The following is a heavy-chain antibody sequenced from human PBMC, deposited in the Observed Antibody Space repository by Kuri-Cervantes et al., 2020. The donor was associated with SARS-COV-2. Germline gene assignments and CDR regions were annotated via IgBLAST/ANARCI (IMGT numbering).Heavy chain of an antibody. CDR1: GYSFTGYW. D-gene: IGHD3-22*01. J-gene: IGHJ5*02. CDR3: ARLSSGYYYPNEEGSYNWFDP. CDR2: IYPGDSGT. V-gene: IGHV5-51*01. Sequence: KVSCKGSGYSFTGYWIGWVRQMPGKGLEWMGIIYPGDSGTRYSPSFQGQVTISADKSISTAYLQWSSLKASDTAMYCCARLSSGYYYPNEEGSYNWFDPWGQGTRGTVSS.